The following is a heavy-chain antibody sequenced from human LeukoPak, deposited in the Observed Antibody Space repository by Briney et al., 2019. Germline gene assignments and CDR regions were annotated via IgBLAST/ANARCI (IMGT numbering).Heavy chain of an antibody. Sequence: GGSLRLSCAASGFTFTSYAMHWVRQAPGKGLEWVAVISYDGSNKYYADSVKGRFTISRDNSKNTLYLQMNSLRAEDTAVYYCARDLRAVRGAAHYYYYGMDVWGQGTTVTVSS. J-gene: IGHJ6*02. V-gene: IGHV3-30*04. D-gene: IGHD3-10*01. CDR1: GFTFTSYA. CDR3: ARDLRAVRGAAHYYYYGMDV. CDR2: ISYDGSNK.